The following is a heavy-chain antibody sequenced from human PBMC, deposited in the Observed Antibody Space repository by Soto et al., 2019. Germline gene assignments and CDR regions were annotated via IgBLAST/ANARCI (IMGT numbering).Heavy chain of an antibody. CDR3: ARARGGDSGDYASLFDR. V-gene: IGHV4-30-4*01. Sequence: VQLQESGPGLVTPSQTLSLTCTVFGGSVSIGDYLWSWIRQRPGTGLEWIGYIHDSGNTSYNPSLKSRVTISLDTSKNQFSLKVTSMTAADTAVYFCARARGGDSGDYASLFDRWGQGNLVTVSS. D-gene: IGHD4-17*01. CDR1: GGSVSIGDYL. CDR2: IHDSGNT. J-gene: IGHJ5*02.